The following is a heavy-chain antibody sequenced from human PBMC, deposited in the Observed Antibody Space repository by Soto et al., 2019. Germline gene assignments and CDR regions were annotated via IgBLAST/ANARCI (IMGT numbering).Heavy chain of an antibody. V-gene: IGHV1-8*02. J-gene: IGHJ4*02. CDR3: ARTLYGDNVDY. CDR2: MNPNSGNT. D-gene: IGHD4-17*01. CDR1: WNTFTHFY. Sequence: GAPVKVSSKGSWNTFTHFYIKWGRQATGQGLEWMGWMNPNSGNTGYAQKFQGRVTMTRNTSISTAYMELSSLRSEDTAVYYCARTLYGDNVDYWGQGTLVTXSS.